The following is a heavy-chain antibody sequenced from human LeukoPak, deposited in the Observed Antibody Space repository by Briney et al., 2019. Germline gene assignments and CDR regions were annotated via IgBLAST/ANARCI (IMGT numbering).Heavy chain of an antibody. CDR1: GFTFSGSA. CDR3: TRDRGTYNWFDP. Sequence: GGSLKLSCVASGFTFSGSAVHWVRQSSGRGLEWVGHIDKKDNLYATAYAESVKGRFTISRDDSKDTAFLHMDSLKTEDTALYYCTRDRGTYNWFDPWGQGTLVTVSS. J-gene: IGHJ5*02. V-gene: IGHV3-73*01. CDR2: IDKKDNLYAT. D-gene: IGHD2-15*01.